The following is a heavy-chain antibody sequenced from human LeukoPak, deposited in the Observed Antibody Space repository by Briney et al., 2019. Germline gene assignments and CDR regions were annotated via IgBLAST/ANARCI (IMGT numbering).Heavy chain of an antibody. CDR1: GYTFTGYY. Sequence: ASVKVSCKASGYTFTGYYMHWVRQAPGQGLEWMGWINPNSGGTNYAQKFQGRVTMTRDTSISTAYMELSRLRSDDTAVYYCVRTRLGDYYYDSSANDYWGQGTLVTVSS. CDR2: INPNSGGT. CDR3: VRTRLGDYYYDSSANDY. J-gene: IGHJ4*02. V-gene: IGHV1-2*02. D-gene: IGHD3-22*01.